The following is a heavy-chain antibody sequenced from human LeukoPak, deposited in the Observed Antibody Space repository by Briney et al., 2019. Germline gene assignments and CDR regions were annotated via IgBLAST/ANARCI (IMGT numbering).Heavy chain of an antibody. CDR3: AKEYCSSTSCYYYYYYYYMDV. V-gene: IGHV3-38-3*01. Sequence: GGSLRLSCAASGFTVSSNEMSWVRQAPGKGLEWVSSISGGSTYYADSGKGRFTISRDNSKNTLYLQMNSLRAEDTAVYYCAKEYCSSTSCYYYYYYYYMDVWGKGTTVTISS. D-gene: IGHD2-2*01. CDR1: GFTVSSNE. CDR2: ISGGST. J-gene: IGHJ6*03.